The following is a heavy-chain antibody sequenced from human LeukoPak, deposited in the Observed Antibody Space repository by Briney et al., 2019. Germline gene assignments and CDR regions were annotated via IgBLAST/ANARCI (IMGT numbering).Heavy chain of an antibody. CDR1: GGSLSGYY. V-gene: IGHV4-34*01. Sequence: PSETLSLTCAVYGGSLSGYYWSWIRQPPGKGLEWIGEINHSGSTNYNPSLKSRVTISVDTSKNQFSLKLSSVTAADTAVYYCARDSNYGWFDPWGQGTLVTVSS. D-gene: IGHD4-11*01. CDR3: ARDSNYGWFDP. J-gene: IGHJ5*02. CDR2: INHSGST.